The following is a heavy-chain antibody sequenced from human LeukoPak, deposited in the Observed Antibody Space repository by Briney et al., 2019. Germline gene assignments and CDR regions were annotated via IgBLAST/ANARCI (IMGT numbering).Heavy chain of an antibody. CDR2: ISGSGGST. CDR1: GFTFSSYA. V-gene: IGHV3-23*01. CDR3: AKVCSSTSCRLGLDY. J-gene: IGHJ4*02. D-gene: IGHD2-2*01. Sequence: GGSLRLSCAASGFTFSSYAMNWVRQAPGKGHEWVSAISGSGGSTYYADSVKGRFTISRGNSKNTLYLQMNSLRAEDTAVYYCAKVCSSTSCRLGLDYWGQGTLVTVSS.